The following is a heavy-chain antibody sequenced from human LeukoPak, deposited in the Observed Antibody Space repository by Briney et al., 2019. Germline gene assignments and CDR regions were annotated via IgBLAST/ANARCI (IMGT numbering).Heavy chain of an antibody. V-gene: IGHV3-53*01. CDR1: GFTVDSNY. D-gene: IGHD3-22*01. CDR2: IYTGGNT. CDR3: ARGDDSGYYDYFDY. J-gene: IGHJ4*02. Sequence: GGSLRLSCAASGFTVDSNYLSWVRQAPGKGLEWVSTIYTGGNTYYVASVKGRFTISRDFSKNTVFLHMNSLRAEDTAMYYCARGDDSGYYDYFDYWGQGALVTVSS.